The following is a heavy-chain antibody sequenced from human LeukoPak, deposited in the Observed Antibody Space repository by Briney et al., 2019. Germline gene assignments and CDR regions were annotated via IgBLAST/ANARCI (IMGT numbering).Heavy chain of an antibody. J-gene: IGHJ4*02. V-gene: IGHV1-18*04. CDR2: ISPYNGNT. CDR3: ARAGSGSGWYFDY. Sequence: GASVKVSCKASGYTFTDYYIHWVRQAPGQGLEWMGWISPYNGNTRYAQKFQGRVAMTTDTSTTTAYMELRGLRFNDTAVYYCARAGSGSGWYFDYWGQGTLATVSS. D-gene: IGHD6-19*01. CDR1: GYTFTDYY.